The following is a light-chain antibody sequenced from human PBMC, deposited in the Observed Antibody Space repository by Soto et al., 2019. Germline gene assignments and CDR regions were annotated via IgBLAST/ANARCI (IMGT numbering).Light chain of an antibody. CDR2: EVS. V-gene: IGLV2-14*01. CDR1: SSDVGGYNY. Sequence: QSALTQPASVSGSPGQSITISCTGTSSDVGGYNYVSWYQQHPGKAPKLMIYEVSNRPSGVSNRFSGSKSGNTASLPISGLQAEDEADYYCSSYTSSSTAVFGGGTQLTVL. CDR3: SSYTSSSTAV. J-gene: IGLJ7*01.